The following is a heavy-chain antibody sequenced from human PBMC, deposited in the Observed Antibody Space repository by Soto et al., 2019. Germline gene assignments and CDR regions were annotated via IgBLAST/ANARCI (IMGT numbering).Heavy chain of an antibody. V-gene: IGHV4-39*01. J-gene: IGHJ4*02. CDR2: IDYNGVT. CDR1: GGSIYRSGYY. D-gene: IGHD2-15*01. Sequence: ETLSLSCPVSGGSIYRSGYYWGWIRQPPGRGLEWIGNIDYNGVTYSNPSLKSRVTISRDTSKNQFSLKLTSVTAADTALYYCGKVLVGATGHTDSDSWGPGTLVTVSS. CDR3: GKVLVGATGHTDSDS.